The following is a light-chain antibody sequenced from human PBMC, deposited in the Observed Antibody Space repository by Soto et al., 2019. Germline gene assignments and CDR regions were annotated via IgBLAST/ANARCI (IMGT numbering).Light chain of an antibody. Sequence: IQMTQSQSSLSASVGYRVTITVQASQNINNYLNLYQQKPGRAPKLLIYDASNLEAGVPSRFRGSGSGTDFTFTISRLQPEDIATYYCQQYENRPTFGQGTRLEIK. CDR1: QNINNY. CDR2: DAS. J-gene: IGKJ5*01. CDR3: QQYENRPT. V-gene: IGKV1-33*01.